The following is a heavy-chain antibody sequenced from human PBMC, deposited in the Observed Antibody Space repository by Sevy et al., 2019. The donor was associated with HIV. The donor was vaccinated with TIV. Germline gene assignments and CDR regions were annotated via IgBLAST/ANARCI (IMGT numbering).Heavy chain of an antibody. CDR2: ISWDGGST. D-gene: IGHD4-4*01. V-gene: IGHV3-43*01. CDR1: GFTFDDYT. Sequence: GGSLRLSCAASGFTFDDYTMHWVRQAPGKGLEWVSLISWDGGSTYYADSVKGRFTISRDNSKNSLYLQMKSLRTEDTALYYCAKAYRNYYYGMDVWGQGTTVTVSS. CDR3: AKAYRNYYYGMDV. J-gene: IGHJ6*02.